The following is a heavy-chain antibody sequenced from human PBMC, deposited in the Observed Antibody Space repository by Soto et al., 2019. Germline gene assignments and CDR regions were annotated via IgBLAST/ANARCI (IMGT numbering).Heavy chain of an antibody. CDR1: GFTFSNAW. CDR2: IKSKTDGGTT. Sequence: GGSLRLSCAASGFTFSNAWMSWVRQAPGKGLEWVGRIKSKTDGGTTDYAASVKGRFTISRDDSKNTLYLQMNSLKTEDTAVYYCTTVTVTNYYYYYMDVWGKGTTVTVSS. D-gene: IGHD4-17*01. CDR3: TTVTVTNYYYYYMDV. J-gene: IGHJ6*03. V-gene: IGHV3-15*01.